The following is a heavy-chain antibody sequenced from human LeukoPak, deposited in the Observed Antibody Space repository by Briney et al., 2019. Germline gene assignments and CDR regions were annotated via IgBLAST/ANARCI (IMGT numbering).Heavy chain of an antibody. Sequence: SETLSLTCTVSGGSISSNRWSWIRQPPGKGLEGIGYSCYSGTTNYNPSLKSRVTMFVDTSKNQFSLDLNSVTAADTAVYYCARGEVELKYGMDVWGQGTTVTVS. V-gene: IGHV4-59*01. D-gene: IGHD1-1*01. CDR3: ARGEVELKYGMDV. J-gene: IGHJ6*02. CDR2: SCYSGTT. CDR1: GGSISSNR.